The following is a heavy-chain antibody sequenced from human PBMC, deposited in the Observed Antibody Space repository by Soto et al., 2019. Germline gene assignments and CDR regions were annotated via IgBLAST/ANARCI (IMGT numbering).Heavy chain of an antibody. V-gene: IGHV3-30*18. CDR3: AKDQASGQGSFDS. CDR1: GFTFNIYG. J-gene: IGHJ4*02. Sequence: VKLVESGGGVVQPGGSLRLSCAASGFTFNIYGMHWVRQAPDKGLEWVALISYDGSNQYYADSVKGRFTISRDNSKTPLFLQMNSLRADETAVYYCAKDQASGQGSFDSWGQGTLVTVSS. CDR2: ISYDGSNQ.